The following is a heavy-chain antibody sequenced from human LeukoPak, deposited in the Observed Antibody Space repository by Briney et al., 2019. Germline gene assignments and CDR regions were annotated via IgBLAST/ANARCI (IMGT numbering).Heavy chain of an antibody. J-gene: IGHJ4*02. D-gene: IGHD3-22*01. CDR3: ARERGEFGYYYDY. Sequence: GGSLRLSCAASGFTVSSNYMSWVRQAPGKGLEWVSVIYSGGSTYYADSVKGRFTISRDNSKNTLCLQMNSLRAEDTAVYYCARERGEFGYYYDYWGQGTLVTVSS. V-gene: IGHV3-53*01. CDR1: GFTVSSNY. CDR2: IYSGGST.